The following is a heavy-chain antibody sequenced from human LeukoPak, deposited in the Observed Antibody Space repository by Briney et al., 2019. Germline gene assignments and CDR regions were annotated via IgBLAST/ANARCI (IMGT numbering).Heavy chain of an antibody. CDR3: ARPGLSDLQIRNWFDP. Sequence: PSETLPLTCSISGDSITTNSYWWGWIRQSPGKGLEWIRSIYSSGNSYYNPSLKTRATISPDTSKNQYSLRLTSVTAADTAIYYCARPGLSDLQIRNWFDPWGQRILVIVSS. CDR1: GDSITTNSYW. J-gene: IGHJ5*02. D-gene: IGHD2/OR15-2a*01. CDR2: IYSSGNS. V-gene: IGHV4-39*01.